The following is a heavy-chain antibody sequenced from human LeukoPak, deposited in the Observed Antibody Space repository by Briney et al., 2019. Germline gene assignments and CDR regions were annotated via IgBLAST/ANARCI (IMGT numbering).Heavy chain of an antibody. V-gene: IGHV3-21*01. CDR1: GFTFSSST. CDR2: ISSSSDYI. Sequence: PGGSLRLSCAASGFTFSSSTMNWVRRPPGKGLEWVSSISSSSDYIYYADSVKGRFTISRDNAKNSLYLQMNSLRAEDTAVYYCVRIPNSANFPNWFDPWGQGTLVTVSS. J-gene: IGHJ5*02. CDR3: VRIPNSANFPNWFDP. D-gene: IGHD4/OR15-4a*01.